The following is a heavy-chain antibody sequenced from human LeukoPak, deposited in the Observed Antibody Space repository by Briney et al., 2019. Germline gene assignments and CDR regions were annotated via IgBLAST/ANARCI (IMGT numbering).Heavy chain of an antibody. CDR3: ASIGTYYDILTGYYKATKFDY. Sequence: SETLSLTCTVSGGSISSSSYYWGWIRQPPGKGLEWIGSIYYSGSTYYNPSLKSRVTISVDTSKNQFSLKLSSVTAADTAVYYCASIGTYYDILTGYYKATKFDYWGQGTLVTVSS. CDR1: GGSISSSSYY. CDR2: IYYSGST. V-gene: IGHV4-39*01. J-gene: IGHJ4*02. D-gene: IGHD3-9*01.